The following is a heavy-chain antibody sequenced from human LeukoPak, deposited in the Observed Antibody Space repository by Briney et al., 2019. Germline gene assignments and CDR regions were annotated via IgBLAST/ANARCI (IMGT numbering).Heavy chain of an antibody. CDR2: IREERGQE. V-gene: IGHV3-7*03. Sequence: GGSLRLSCAASGFTFSSYWMSWVRQAPGKGLEWVANIREERGQEYYVDSVKGRFTISKNSAKNSLYLQMSTLRVEDTAMYYCASLDTAKQPLANHWGQGTLVTVSS. J-gene: IGHJ5*02. CDR1: GFTFSSYW. CDR3: ASLDTAKQPLANH. D-gene: IGHD5-18*01.